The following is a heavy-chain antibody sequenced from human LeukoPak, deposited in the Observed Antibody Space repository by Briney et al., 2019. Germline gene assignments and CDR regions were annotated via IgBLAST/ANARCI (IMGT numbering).Heavy chain of an antibody. CDR2: ISAYNGNT. Sequence: ASVKVSCKASGYTFTSYYMHWVRQAPGQGLEWMGWISAYNGNTNYAQKLQGRVTMTTDTSTSTAYMELRSLRSDDTAVYYCARSITMVRGYYYYYMDVWGKGTTVTISS. J-gene: IGHJ6*03. CDR1: GYTFTSYY. CDR3: ARSITMVRGYYYYYMDV. V-gene: IGHV1-18*04. D-gene: IGHD3-10*01.